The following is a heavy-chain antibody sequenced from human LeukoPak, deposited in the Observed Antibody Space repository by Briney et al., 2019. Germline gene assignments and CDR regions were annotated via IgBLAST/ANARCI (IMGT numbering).Heavy chain of an antibody. V-gene: IGHV3-48*03. CDR3: ARELTDVAGDGLDV. Sequence: PGGSLRLSCTASGFTFSSYVMNWVRQAPGKGLEWVSYIWSSGSPTHYADSVKGRFTISRDNAKNSLYLQMSSLRADDTAVYYCARELTDVAGDGLDVWGQGTMVTVSS. J-gene: IGHJ3*01. CDR1: GFTFSSYV. CDR2: IWSSGSPT. D-gene: IGHD5-12*01.